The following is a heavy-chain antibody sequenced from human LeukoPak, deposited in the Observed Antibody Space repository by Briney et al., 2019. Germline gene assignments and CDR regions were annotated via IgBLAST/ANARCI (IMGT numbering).Heavy chain of an antibody. Sequence: GGSLRLSCAASGFTFNNYWIHWVRQVPGKGLVWVSRINNDGSSASYVDSVKGRFTISRDNAKNTLFLQMNSLRAEDTAVYYCAKETLPTYYYDSSGYYPDDYWGQGTLVTVSS. D-gene: IGHD3-22*01. V-gene: IGHV3-74*01. CDR3: AKETLPTYYYDSSGYYPDDY. CDR1: GFTFNNYW. CDR2: INNDGSSA. J-gene: IGHJ4*02.